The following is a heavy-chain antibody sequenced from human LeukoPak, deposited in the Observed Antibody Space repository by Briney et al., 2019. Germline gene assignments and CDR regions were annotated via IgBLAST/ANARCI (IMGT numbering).Heavy chain of an antibody. CDR3: ARVATSVAAPAYYYYMDV. V-gene: IGHV3-7*01. Sequence: GGSLRLSCAASGFTFSSYWMSWVRQAPGKGLEWVANIKQDGSEKYYVDSVKGRFTISRDNAKNSLYLQMNSLRAEDTAVYYCARVATSVAAPAYYYYMDVWGKGTTVTVSS. J-gene: IGHJ6*03. CDR1: GFTFSSYW. D-gene: IGHD6-13*01. CDR2: IKQDGSEK.